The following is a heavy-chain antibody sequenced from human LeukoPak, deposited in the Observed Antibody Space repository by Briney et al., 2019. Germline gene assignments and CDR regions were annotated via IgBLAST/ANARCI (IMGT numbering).Heavy chain of an antibody. V-gene: IGHV1-18*01. CDR3: ARVLGYCSSTSCAYYCGLDV. CDR2: ISAYNGNT. Sequence: ASVKVSCKASGYTFTSYGISWVRQAPGQGLEWMGWISAYNGNTNYAQKLQGRVTMTTDTSTSTAYMELRSLRSDDTAVYYCARVLGYCSSTSCAYYCGLDVWGQGTTVTVSS. J-gene: IGHJ6*02. D-gene: IGHD2-2*01. CDR1: GYTFTSYG.